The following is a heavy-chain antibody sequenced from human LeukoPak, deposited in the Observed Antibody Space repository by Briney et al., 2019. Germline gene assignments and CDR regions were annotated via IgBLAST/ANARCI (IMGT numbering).Heavy chain of an antibody. CDR3: ARVVAVAGTDYYYMDV. V-gene: IGHV3-7*01. CDR1: GFTFSSYE. D-gene: IGHD6-19*01. Sequence: GGSLRLSCAASGFTFSSYEMNWVRQAPGKGLEWVANIKQDGSEKYYVDSMKGRFTISRDNAKNSLYLQMNSLRAEDTAVYYCARVVAVAGTDYYYMDVWGKGTTVTISS. CDR2: IKQDGSEK. J-gene: IGHJ6*03.